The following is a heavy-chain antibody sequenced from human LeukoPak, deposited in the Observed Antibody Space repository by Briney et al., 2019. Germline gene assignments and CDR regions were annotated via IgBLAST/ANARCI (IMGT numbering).Heavy chain of an antibody. CDR2: IWYDGSNK. J-gene: IGHJ5*02. CDR3: ARESYDSSGYYENNWFDP. CDR1: GFTFSSYS. Sequence: GGSLRLSCAASGFTFSSYSMNWVRQAPGKGLEWVAVIWYDGSNKYYADSVKGRFTISRDNSKNTLYLQMNSLRAEDTAVYYCARESYDSSGYYENNWFDPWGQGTLVTVSS. D-gene: IGHD3-22*01. V-gene: IGHV3-33*08.